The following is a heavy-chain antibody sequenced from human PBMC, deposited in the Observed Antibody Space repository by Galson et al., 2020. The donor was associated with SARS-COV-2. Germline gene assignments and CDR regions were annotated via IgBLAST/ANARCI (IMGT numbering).Heavy chain of an antibody. J-gene: IGHJ4*02. V-gene: IGHV3-33*01. Sequence: GESLKISCAASGSTFSSYGMHWVRQAPGEGLEWVAVIWNDGSNKYYADSVKGRFTIPRDNSKNTLYLQMNSLRAEDTAVYYCASQRNYYGSGSYVFDYWGQGTLVTVSS. D-gene: IGHD3-10*01. CDR1: GSTFSSYG. CDR3: ASQRNYYGSGSYVFDY. CDR2: IWNDGSNK.